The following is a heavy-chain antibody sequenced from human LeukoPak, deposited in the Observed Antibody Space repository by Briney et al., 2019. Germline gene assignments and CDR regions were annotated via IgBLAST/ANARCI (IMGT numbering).Heavy chain of an antibody. CDR1: GYTFTSYD. CDR2: MNPNSGNT. J-gene: IGHJ6*03. V-gene: IGHV1-8*01. Sequence: GASVKVSCKASGYTFTSYDINWVRQATGQGLEWMGWMNPNSGNTGYAQKFRGRVTMTRNTSISTAYMELSSLRSEDTAVYYCASSFVRAAGYYYYMDVWGKGTTVTVSS. CDR3: ASSFVRAAGYYYYMDV. D-gene: IGHD6-13*01.